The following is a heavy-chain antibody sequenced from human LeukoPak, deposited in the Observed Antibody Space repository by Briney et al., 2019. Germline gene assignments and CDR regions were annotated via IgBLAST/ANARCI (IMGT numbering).Heavy chain of an antibody. Sequence: SVKVSCKASGGTFSSYAISWVRQAPGQGLEWMGRIIPILGIANYAQKFQGRVTITADKSTSTAYMELSRLRSDDTAVYYCARGGSGSYYGLDYWGQGTLVTVSS. CDR3: ARGGSGSYYGLDY. CDR2: IIPILGIA. D-gene: IGHD1-26*01. CDR1: GGTFSSYA. J-gene: IGHJ4*02. V-gene: IGHV1-69*04.